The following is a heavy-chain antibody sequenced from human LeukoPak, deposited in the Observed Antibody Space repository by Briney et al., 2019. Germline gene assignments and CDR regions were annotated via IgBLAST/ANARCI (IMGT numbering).Heavy chain of an antibody. CDR1: GGSISSSNW. CDR2: IYHSGST. CDR3: ARGPSYYGSGRRARYYDYVWGSYRFDY. V-gene: IGHV4-4*02. J-gene: IGHJ4*02. D-gene: IGHD3-16*02. Sequence: PSGTLSLTCAVSGGSISSSNWWSWVRQPPGKGLEWIGEIYHSGSTNYNPSLKSRVTISVDKSKNQFSLKLSSVTAADTAVYYCARGPSYYGSGRRARYYDYVWGSYRFDYWGQGTLVTVSS.